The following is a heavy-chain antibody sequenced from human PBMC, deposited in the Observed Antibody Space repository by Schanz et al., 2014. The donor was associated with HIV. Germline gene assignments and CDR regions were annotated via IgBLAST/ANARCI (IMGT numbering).Heavy chain of an antibody. CDR1: GGSFSGYY. CDR3: ARDSTMDYFDY. CDR2: INHSENT. V-gene: IGHV4-34*01. J-gene: IGHJ4*02. Sequence: QVQLQQWGAGLLRPSETLSLTCAVYGGSFSGYYWSWIRQPPGKGLEWIGAINHSENTNYNPSLNSRVTISVDTSSDQFSLKLSSVTAADTAVYYCARDSTMDYFDYWGQGTLVTVPS. D-gene: IGHD6-13*01.